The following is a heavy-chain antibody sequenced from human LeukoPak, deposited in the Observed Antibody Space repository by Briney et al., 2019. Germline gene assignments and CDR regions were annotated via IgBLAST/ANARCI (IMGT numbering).Heavy chain of an antibody. CDR1: GYSFTRYW. D-gene: IGHD1-26*01. CDR2: IYPGDSDT. V-gene: IGHV5-51*01. CDR3: ARYSGSYPPIDY. J-gene: IGHJ4*02. Sequence: HGEPLKISCQGSGYSFTRYWIGWVRQLPGKGLEWMGIIYPGDSDTRYSPSFQGQDTISADKSISTAYLQWSSLKASDTAMYYCARYSGSYPPIDYWGQGTLVTVSS.